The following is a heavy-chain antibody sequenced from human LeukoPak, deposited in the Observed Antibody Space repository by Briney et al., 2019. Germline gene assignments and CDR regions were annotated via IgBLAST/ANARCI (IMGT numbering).Heavy chain of an antibody. CDR2: FDPEDGET. Sequence: AASVKVSCKVSGYTLTELSMRWVRQAPGKGLEWMGGFDPEDGETIYAQKFQGRVTMIEDTSTDTAYMELSSLRSEDTAVYYCATGIRGTFDYWGQGTLVTVSS. D-gene: IGHD3-10*01. CDR1: GYTLTELS. J-gene: IGHJ4*02. V-gene: IGHV1-24*01. CDR3: ATGIRGTFDY.